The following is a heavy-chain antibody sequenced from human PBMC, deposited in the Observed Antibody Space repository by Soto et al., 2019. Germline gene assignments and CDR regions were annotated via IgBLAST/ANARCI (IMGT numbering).Heavy chain of an antibody. V-gene: IGHV3-30*18. J-gene: IGHJ4*02. CDR1: GFTFSSYG. D-gene: IGHD6-6*01. Sequence: QLVESGGGVVQSGTSLRLSCAASGFTFSSYGMHWVRQAPGKGLEWVAVISDDGNRIYSADSVKGRFTISRDNSRNTLYLQMNSLRAEDTAVFYCAKGLFDYSSSALQKNYFDYWGQGTLVTVSS. CDR2: ISDDGNRI. CDR3: AKGLFDYSSSALQKNYFDY.